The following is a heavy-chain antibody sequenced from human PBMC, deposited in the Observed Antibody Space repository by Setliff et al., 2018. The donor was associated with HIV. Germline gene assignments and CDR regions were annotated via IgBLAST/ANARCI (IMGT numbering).Heavy chain of an antibody. D-gene: IGHD5-12*01. CDR2: ISSSSSYI. CDR1: GFTFSSYS. CDR3: ATHRVGQRPWLSDF. Sequence: GGSLRLSCAASGFTFSSYSMNWVRQAPGKGLEWVSSISSSSSYIYYADSVKGRFTISRDNAKNSLHLQMNSLRAEDTSMYYCATHRVGQRPWLSDFWGQGTLVTVSS. V-gene: IGHV3-21*01. J-gene: IGHJ4*02.